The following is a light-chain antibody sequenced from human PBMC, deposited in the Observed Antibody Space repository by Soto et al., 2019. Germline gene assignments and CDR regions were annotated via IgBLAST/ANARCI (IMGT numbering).Light chain of an antibody. CDR3: AAWDFSLSGVV. CDR2: RNV. J-gene: IGLJ3*02. CDR1: SSNIESNY. V-gene: IGLV1-47*01. Sequence: QSVLTQPPSASGTPGQRVTSSCSGSSSNIESNYVYWYQQFPGTAPKLLIQRNVQRPSGVPDRFSASKSGTSDSLAISGHRSDDEADYHCAAWDFSLSGVVFGGGTKLTVL.